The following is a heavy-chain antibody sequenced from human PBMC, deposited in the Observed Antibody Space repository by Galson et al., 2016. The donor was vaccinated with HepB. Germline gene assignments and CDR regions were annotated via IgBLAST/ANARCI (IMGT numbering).Heavy chain of an antibody. CDR2: ITGSGGRS. J-gene: IGHJ4*02. V-gene: IGHV3-23*01. Sequence: SLRLSCAVSGFTFSSYAMSWFRQAPGKGLEWVSSITGSGGRSDFADSVKGRFTISRDNSKNLLFLQMHNLGAEDTAVYYCAKGYNNLTGLIDYWGRGTLVTVSS. CDR1: GFTFSSYA. D-gene: IGHD3-9*01. CDR3: AKGYNNLTGLIDY.